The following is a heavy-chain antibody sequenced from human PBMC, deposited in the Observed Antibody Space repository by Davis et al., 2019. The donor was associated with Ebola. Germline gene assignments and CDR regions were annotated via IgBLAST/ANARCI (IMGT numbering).Heavy chain of an antibody. D-gene: IGHD3-10*01. CDR3: ARDRAGFGELFFDAFDI. CDR2: ISSSSSYI. J-gene: IGHJ3*02. CDR1: GFTFSSYS. Sequence: GESLKISCAASGFTFSSYSINWVRQAPGKGLEWVSSISSSSSYIYYADSVKGRFTISRDNAKNSLYLQMNSLRAEDTAVYYCARDRAGFGELFFDAFDIWGQGTMVTVSS. V-gene: IGHV3-21*01.